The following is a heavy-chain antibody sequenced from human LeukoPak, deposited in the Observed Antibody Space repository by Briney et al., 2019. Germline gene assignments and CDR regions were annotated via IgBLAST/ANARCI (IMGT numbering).Heavy chain of an antibody. CDR1: GYTFTDYY. D-gene: IGHD6-13*01. CDR2: INPNSGDT. J-gene: IGHJ4*02. Sequence: ASVKVSCKASGYTFTDYYKHWVRQAPGQGLEWMGWINPNSGDTDYAQKFQGRVTMTRDTSISTAYMELSRLRSDDTAVYYCARSTAGSSSRYYYLDYWGQGTLVTVSS. V-gene: IGHV1-2*02. CDR3: ARSTAGSSSRYYYLDY.